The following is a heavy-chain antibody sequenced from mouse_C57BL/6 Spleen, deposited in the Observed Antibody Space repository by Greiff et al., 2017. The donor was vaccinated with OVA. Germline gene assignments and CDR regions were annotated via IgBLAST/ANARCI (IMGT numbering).Heavy chain of an antibody. D-gene: IGHD1-1*01. Sequence: EVQLQQSGGGLVKPGGSLTLSCAASGFTFSSYAMSWVRQTPEKRLEWVATISDGGSYTYYPDNVKGRFTISRDNAKNNLYLQMSHLKSEDTAMYYCARDYYGSSTWFAYWGQGTLVTVSA. CDR3: ARDYYGSSTWFAY. J-gene: IGHJ3*01. CDR1: GFTFSSYA. CDR2: ISDGGSYT. V-gene: IGHV5-4*01.